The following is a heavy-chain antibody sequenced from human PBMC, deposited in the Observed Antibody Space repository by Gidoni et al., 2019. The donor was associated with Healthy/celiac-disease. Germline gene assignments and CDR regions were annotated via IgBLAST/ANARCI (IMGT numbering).Heavy chain of an antibody. CDR3: ARVKNYYDSSGYSNWFDP. CDR1: GGSFSGYY. V-gene: IGHV4-34*01. J-gene: IGHJ5*02. Sequence: QVQLQQWGAGLLKPSETLSLTCAVYGGSFSGYYWSWIRQPPGKGLEWIGEINHSGSTNYNPSLKSRVTISVDTSKNQFSLKLSSVTAADTAVYYCARVKNYYDSSGYSNWFDPWGQGTLVTVSS. D-gene: IGHD3-22*01. CDR2: INHSGST.